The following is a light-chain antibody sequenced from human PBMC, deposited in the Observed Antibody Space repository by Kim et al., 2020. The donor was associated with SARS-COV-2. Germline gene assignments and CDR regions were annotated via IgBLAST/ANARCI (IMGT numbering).Light chain of an antibody. CDR3: QSYDSSTNWV. Sequence: TVTIACTRSSGSIASNYVQWYHQRPGSAPTTVIYEDNQRPSGVPDRFSGSIDSSSNSASLTISGLKTEDEADYCCQSYDSSTNWVFGGGTQLTVL. CDR2: EDN. V-gene: IGLV6-57*03. J-gene: IGLJ3*02. CDR1: SGSIASNY.